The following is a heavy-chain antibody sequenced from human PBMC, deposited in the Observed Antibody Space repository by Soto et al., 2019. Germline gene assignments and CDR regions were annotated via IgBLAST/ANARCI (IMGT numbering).Heavy chain of an antibody. D-gene: IGHD2-8*02. Sequence: SETLSLTCTVSGGSVSSGSYYWSWIRQPPGKGLEWIGYIYYSGSTNYNPSLKSRVTISVDTSKNQFSLKLSSVTAADAAVYYCSRAVTGGGFYNGFDPWGQGTLVTVSS. J-gene: IGHJ5*02. V-gene: IGHV4-61*01. CDR3: SRAVTGGGFYNGFDP. CDR2: IYYSGST. CDR1: GGSVSSGSYY.